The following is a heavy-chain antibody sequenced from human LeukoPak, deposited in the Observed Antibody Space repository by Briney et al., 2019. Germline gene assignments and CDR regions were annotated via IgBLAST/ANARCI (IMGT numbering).Heavy chain of an antibody. CDR1: GGSISSNNYF. V-gene: IGHV4-39*01. J-gene: IGHJ4*02. CDR2: IYDSGST. Sequence: SETLSLTCTVSGGSISSNNYFWGWIRQPPGKGLEWIGSIYDSGSTYYNPSLKSRVTISVDTSKNQFSLKLTSVTAADTAMYYCQLRFLEWLLDYWGQGTLVTVSS. D-gene: IGHD3-3*01. CDR3: QLRFLEWLLDY.